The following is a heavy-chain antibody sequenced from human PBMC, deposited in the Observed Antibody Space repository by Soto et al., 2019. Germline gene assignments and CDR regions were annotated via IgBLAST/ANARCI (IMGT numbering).Heavy chain of an antibody. CDR1: GFTVSSNY. CDR2: IYSGGST. D-gene: IGHD3-3*01. V-gene: IGHV3-53*01. Sequence: EVQLVESGGGLIQPGGSLRLSCAASGFTVSSNYMSWVRQAPGKGLEWVSVIYSGGSTYYADSVKGRFTISRDNSKNTLYLQMNSLRAEDTAVYYCAGGPYDFWSGVDYWGQGTLVTVSS. J-gene: IGHJ4*02. CDR3: AGGPYDFWSGVDY.